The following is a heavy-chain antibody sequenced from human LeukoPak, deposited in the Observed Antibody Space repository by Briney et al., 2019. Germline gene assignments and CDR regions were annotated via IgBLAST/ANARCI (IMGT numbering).Heavy chain of an antibody. CDR3: ARGGRYYYDISGPLNYFDY. CDR1: GFTFSSYS. CDR2: TSSSSSYI. V-gene: IGHV3-21*01. J-gene: IGHJ4*02. D-gene: IGHD3-22*01. Sequence: GGSLRLSCAASGFTFSSYSMNWVRQAPGKGLEWVSSTSSSSSYIYYADSVKGRFTISRDNAKNSLYLQMNSLRAEDTAVYYCARGGRYYYDISGPLNYFDYWGQGTLVTVSS.